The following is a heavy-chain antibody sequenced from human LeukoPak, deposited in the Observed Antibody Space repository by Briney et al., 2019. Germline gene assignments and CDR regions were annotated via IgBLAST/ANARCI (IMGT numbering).Heavy chain of an antibody. Sequence: PSETLSLTCAVSGGSISSSNWWSWVRQPPGKGLEWIGEIYHSGSTNYNPSLKSRVTISVDKSKNQFSLKLSSVTAADTAVYYCARRVGYYYDSSGYYYGGFDPWGQGTLVTVSS. D-gene: IGHD3-22*01. CDR2: IYHSGST. CDR1: GGSISSSNW. V-gene: IGHV4-4*02. CDR3: ARRVGYYYDSSGYYYGGFDP. J-gene: IGHJ5*02.